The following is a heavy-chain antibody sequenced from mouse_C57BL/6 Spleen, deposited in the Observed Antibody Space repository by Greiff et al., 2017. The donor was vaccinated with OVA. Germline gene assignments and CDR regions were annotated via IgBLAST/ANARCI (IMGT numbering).Heavy chain of an antibody. Sequence: EVKLMESGGDLVKPGGSLKLSCAASGFTFSSYGMSWVRQTPDKRLEWVATISSGGSYPYYPDSVKGRFTISRDNAKNTLDLQMSSLKSEDTAMYYCARDDGYPSWFAYWGQGTLVTVSA. J-gene: IGHJ3*01. V-gene: IGHV5-6*01. CDR3: ARDDGYPSWFAY. D-gene: IGHD2-3*01. CDR2: ISSGGSYP. CDR1: GFTFSSYG.